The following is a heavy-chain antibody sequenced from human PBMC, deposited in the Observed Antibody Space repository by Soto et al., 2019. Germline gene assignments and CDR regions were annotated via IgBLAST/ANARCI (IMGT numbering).Heavy chain of an antibody. CDR2: ISAYNGNT. CDR1: GYTFTSYG. Sequence: ASVKVSCKASGYTFTSYGISWVRQAPGQGLEWMGWISAYNGNTKYAQKLQGRVTMTTDTSTSTADMELRSLRSDDTAVYYCARDWRIAAAGTDTDTFDYWGQGTLVTVSS. D-gene: IGHD6-13*01. J-gene: IGHJ4*02. CDR3: ARDWRIAAAGTDTDTFDY. V-gene: IGHV1-18*01.